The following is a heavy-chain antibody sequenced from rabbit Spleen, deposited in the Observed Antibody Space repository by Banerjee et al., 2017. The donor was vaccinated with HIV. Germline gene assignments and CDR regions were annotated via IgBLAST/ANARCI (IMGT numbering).Heavy chain of an antibody. D-gene: IGHD4-1*01. CDR3: ARETSSGWGVVLYYFSL. Sequence: QSLEESGGDLVKPGASLTLTCTASGFSFSLSYYMCWVRQAPGKGLEWIACIYTANGNTDYATWAKGRFTISKTSSTTVTLQMTGLTAADTATYFCARETSSGWGVVLYYFSLWGQGTLVTVS. V-gene: IGHV1S40*01. J-gene: IGHJ4*01. CDR2: IYTANGNT. CDR1: GFSFSLSYY.